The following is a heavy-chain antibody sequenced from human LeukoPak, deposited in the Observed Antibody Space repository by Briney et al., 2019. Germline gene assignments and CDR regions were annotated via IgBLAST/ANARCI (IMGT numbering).Heavy chain of an antibody. D-gene: IGHD3-16*01. J-gene: IGHJ5*02. CDR3: ARGGSSNWFDP. CDR1: GFTFSSYS. Sequence: GGALRLSCAASGFTFSSYSMNRVRPGPGKGLERVAVIWFDGSNKYYAGSVKGRVTISRDNSKNTLYLQMNSLRAEDTAVYYCARGGSSNWFDPWGRGTLVTVSS. V-gene: IGHV3-33*08. CDR2: IWFDGSNK.